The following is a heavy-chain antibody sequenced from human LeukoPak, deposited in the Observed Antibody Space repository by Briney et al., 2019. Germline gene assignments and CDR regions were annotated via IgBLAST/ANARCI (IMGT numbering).Heavy chain of an antibody. D-gene: IGHD3-22*01. CDR2: IYYTGTT. CDR1: GGSITGSY. J-gene: IGHJ4*02. V-gene: IGHV4-59*01. Sequence: SETLSLTCSVSGGSITGSYLSWIRQSPGKGLEWIGHIYYTGTTNYSPSLRSRVTISVDTSPTQFYLKLRSVTAADTAVYYCARSKVTYYYDADGYYYFDYWGQGALVTVYS. CDR3: ARSKVTYYYDADGYYYFDY.